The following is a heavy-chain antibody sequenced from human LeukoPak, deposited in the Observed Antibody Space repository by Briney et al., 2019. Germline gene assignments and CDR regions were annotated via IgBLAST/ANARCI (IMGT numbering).Heavy chain of an antibody. CDR3: ARRGVEMATIVY. CDR2: IYYSGNT. CDR1: GGSISTSSSY. D-gene: IGHD5-24*01. J-gene: IGHJ4*02. Sequence: SETLSLTCTVSGGSISTSSSYWGWVRQPPGKGLEWIGSIYYSGNTYYNPSLKSRVTMSVDTSKNQFSLRLSSVTAADTAVYFCARRGVEMATIVYWGQGTLVTVSS. V-gene: IGHV4-39*01.